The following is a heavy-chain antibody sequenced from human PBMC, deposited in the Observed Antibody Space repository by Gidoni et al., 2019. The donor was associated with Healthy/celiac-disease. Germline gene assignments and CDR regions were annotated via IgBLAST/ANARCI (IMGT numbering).Heavy chain of an antibody. J-gene: IGHJ5*02. D-gene: IGHD2-2*01. CDR2: FYCSGST. Sequence: QLRLQESGPGLVKPSETLSLTCTVSGGSISSSSYYWGWIRQPPGKGLEWIGSFYCSGSTYYNPSLKSRVTISVDTSKNQFSLKLSSVTAADTAVYYCARHRKDIVVVPAATGWFDPWGQGTLVTVSS. CDR3: ARHRKDIVVVPAATGWFDP. CDR1: GGSISSSSYY. V-gene: IGHV4-39*01.